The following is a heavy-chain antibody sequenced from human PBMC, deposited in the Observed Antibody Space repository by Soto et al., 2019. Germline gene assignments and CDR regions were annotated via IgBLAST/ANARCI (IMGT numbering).Heavy chain of an antibody. J-gene: IGHJ6*02. CDR3: ARRKFRGYSYGLYYYYYGMDV. CDR2: VIPIFGTA. CDR1: GGTFSSYA. D-gene: IGHD5-18*01. Sequence: SVKVSCKASGGTFSSYAISWVRQAPGQGLEWMGGVIPIFGTANYAQKFQGRVTITADESTSTAYMELSSLRSEDTAVYYCARRKFRGYSYGLYYYYYGMDVWGQGTTVTVSS. V-gene: IGHV1-69*13.